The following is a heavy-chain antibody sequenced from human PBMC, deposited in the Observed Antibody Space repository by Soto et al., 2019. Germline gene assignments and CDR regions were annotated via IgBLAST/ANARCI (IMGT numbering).Heavy chain of an antibody. J-gene: IGHJ5*02. CDR1: GFTFSSYW. Sequence: GGSLRLSCAASGFTFSSYWMHWVRQAPGKGLVWVSRINSDGSSTSYADSVKGRFTISRDNAKNTLYLQMNSLRAEDTAVYYCARGIPSEGFDPWGQGTLVTVSS. CDR3: ARGIPSEGFDP. CDR2: INSDGSST. V-gene: IGHV3-74*01.